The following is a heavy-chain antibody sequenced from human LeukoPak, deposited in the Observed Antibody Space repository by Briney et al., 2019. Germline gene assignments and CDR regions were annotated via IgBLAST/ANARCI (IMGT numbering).Heavy chain of an antibody. CDR3: AKDKGTLIVVGLDY. V-gene: IGHV3-30*04. CDR2: ISYDGSNK. CDR1: GFTFSSYA. Sequence: PGGSLRLSCAASGFTFSSYAMHWVRQAPGRGLEWVAVISYDGSNKKYADSVKGRFTISRDNSQKTLYLQMNSLRAEDTAVYYCAKDKGTLIVVGLDYWGQGTQVTVSS. J-gene: IGHJ4*02. D-gene: IGHD3-22*01.